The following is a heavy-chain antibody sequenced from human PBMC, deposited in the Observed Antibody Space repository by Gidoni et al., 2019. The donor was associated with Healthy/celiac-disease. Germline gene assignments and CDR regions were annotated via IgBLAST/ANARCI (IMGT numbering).Heavy chain of an antibody. D-gene: IGHD3-22*01. J-gene: IGHJ3*02. V-gene: IGHV1-69*08. CDR2: IIPILGIA. CDR3: ARETYYYDSSGYYPDAFDI. CDR1: GGTFSSHT. Sequence: QVQLVQSGAEVKKPGSSVKVSCKASGGTFSSHTISWVRQAPGQGLEWMGRIIPILGIANYAQKFQGRVTITADKSTSTAYMELSSLRSEDTAVYYCARETYYYDSSGYYPDAFDIWGQGTMVTVSS.